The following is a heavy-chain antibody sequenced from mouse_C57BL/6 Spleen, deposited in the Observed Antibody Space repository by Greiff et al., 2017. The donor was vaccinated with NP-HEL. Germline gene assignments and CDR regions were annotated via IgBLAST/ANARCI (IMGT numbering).Heavy chain of an antibody. D-gene: IGHD6-2*01. CDR3: ARGSPYYAMDY. CDR2: ISYSGST. Sequence: VQLKESGPGMVKPSQSLSLTCTVTGYSITSGYDWHWIRHFPGNKLEWMGYISYSGSTNYNPSLKSRISITHDTSKNHFFLKLNSVTTEDTATYYCARGSPYYAMDYWGQGTSVTVSS. CDR1: GYSITSGYD. V-gene: IGHV3-1*01. J-gene: IGHJ4*01.